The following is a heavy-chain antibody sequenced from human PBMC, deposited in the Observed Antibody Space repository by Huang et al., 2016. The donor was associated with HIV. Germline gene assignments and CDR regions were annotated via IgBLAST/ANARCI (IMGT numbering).Heavy chain of an antibody. CDR2: IYYSGST. CDR3: ARLPGSITMIRGVITDPY. V-gene: IGHV4-39*01. CDR1: GGSIRSDNYY. J-gene: IGHJ4*02. D-gene: IGHD3-10*01. Sequence: QLQLQESGPGLVKPSETLSLTCTVSGGSIRSDNYYWGWIRQPPGKGLEWIGSIYYSGSTCYNPSLKGRVTIAVDTSKNQFSLKMRSVTAADTAVYYCARLPGSITMIRGVITDPYWGQGTLVTVSS.